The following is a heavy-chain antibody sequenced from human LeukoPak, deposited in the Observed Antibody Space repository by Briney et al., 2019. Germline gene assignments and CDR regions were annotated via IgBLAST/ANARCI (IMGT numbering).Heavy chain of an antibody. CDR3: ARQYISGQWYFDY. CDR1: GFTFSSHA. V-gene: IGHV3-30*04. D-gene: IGHD5-18*01. CDR2: ISSDGSYK. Sequence: GRSLRLSCAASGFTFSSHALHWVRQALGKGLEWVAVISSDGSYKYYADSVKGRFTISRDNSKNTLYLQMNSLIPEDTAVYYCARQYISGQWYFDYWGQGTLVTVSS. J-gene: IGHJ4*02.